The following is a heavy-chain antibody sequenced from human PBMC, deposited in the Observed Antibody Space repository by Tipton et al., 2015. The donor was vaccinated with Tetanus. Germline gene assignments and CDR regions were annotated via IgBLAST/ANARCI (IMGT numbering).Heavy chain of an antibody. CDR1: GFGFSVYS. CDR2: ISGTGKYI. CDR3: ARDHRPTSRGSESYYYYGLDV. Sequence: SLRLSCAASGFGFSVYSINWVRQAPGKGLEWVSSISGTGKYIYYADSVKGRFTISRDNAKNSLSLEMNSLRADDTAVYYCARDHRPTSRGSESYYYYGLDVWGQGTTVTVSS. J-gene: IGHJ6*02. D-gene: IGHD3-10*01. V-gene: IGHV3-21*06.